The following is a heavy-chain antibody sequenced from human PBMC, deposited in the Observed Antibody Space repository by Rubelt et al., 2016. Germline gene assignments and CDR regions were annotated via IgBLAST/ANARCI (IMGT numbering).Heavy chain of an antibody. D-gene: IGHD4-23*01. Sequence: MQLVESGGGLVKPGGSLRLSCAASGFTFSDYYMSWIRQAPGKGLEWVSYISSSSSYTNYADSVKGRFTISRDNSKNTLYLQMNSLRAEDTAVYYCARDRDIYGGNSADYWGQGTLVTVSS. J-gene: IGHJ4*02. V-gene: IGHV3-11*06. CDR2: ISSSSSYT. CDR3: ARDRDIYGGNSADY. CDR1: GFTFSDYY.